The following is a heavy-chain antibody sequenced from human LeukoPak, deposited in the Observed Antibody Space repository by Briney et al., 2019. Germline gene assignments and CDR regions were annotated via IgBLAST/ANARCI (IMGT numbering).Heavy chain of an antibody. CDR2: IYHSGSI. J-gene: IGHJ4*02. Sequence: SETLSLTCTVSGYSISNGYYWGWIRQPPGKGLEWIGSIYHSGSIYYNPSLKSRVTISVDTSKNQLSLKLSSVTAADTAVYYCARDGVSGSYFDYFDYWGQGTLVTVSS. CDR1: GYSISNGYY. D-gene: IGHD1-26*01. V-gene: IGHV4-38-2*02. CDR3: ARDGVSGSYFDYFDY.